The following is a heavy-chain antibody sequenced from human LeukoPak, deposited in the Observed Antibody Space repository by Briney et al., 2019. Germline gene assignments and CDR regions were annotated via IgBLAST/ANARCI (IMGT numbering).Heavy chain of an antibody. V-gene: IGHV1-69*13. Sequence: GASLKVSCKASGGTFSSYAISWVRQAPGQGLEWMGGIIPIFGTANYAQKFQGRVTITADESTSTAYMELSSLRSEDTAVYCCTRCFWPSIVFDYWGQGTLVTVSS. J-gene: IGHJ4*02. D-gene: IGHD3-16*02. CDR1: GGTFSSYA. CDR3: TRCFWPSIVFDY. CDR2: IIPIFGTA.